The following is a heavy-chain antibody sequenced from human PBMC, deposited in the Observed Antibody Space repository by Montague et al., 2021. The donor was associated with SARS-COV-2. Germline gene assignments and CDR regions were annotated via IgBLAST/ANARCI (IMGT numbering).Heavy chain of an antibody. J-gene: IGHJ6*02. CDR3: ARVLVVTYYGMDV. D-gene: IGHD3-22*01. Sequence: SLRLSCAASGFTFSSYEMNWVRQAPGKGLEWVSYISSSGSTINYADSAKGRFTISRDNAKNSLYLQMNSLRAEDTAVYYCARVLVVTYYGMDVWGQGTTVTVSS. CDR1: GFTFSSYE. V-gene: IGHV3-48*03. CDR2: ISSSGSTI.